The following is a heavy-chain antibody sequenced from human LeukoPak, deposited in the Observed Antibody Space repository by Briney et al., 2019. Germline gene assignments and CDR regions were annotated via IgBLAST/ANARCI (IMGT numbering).Heavy chain of an antibody. CDR2: IYYSGST. D-gene: IGHD6-19*01. Sequence: SETLSLTCTVSGGSISSYYWSWLRQPPGKGLEWLGYIYYSGSTNYNPSLKSRVTISVDTSKNQFSLKLSSVTAADTAVYYCARSYSSGWSDYWGQGTLVTVSS. CDR1: GGSISSYY. V-gene: IGHV4-59*08. CDR3: ARSYSSGWSDY. J-gene: IGHJ4*02.